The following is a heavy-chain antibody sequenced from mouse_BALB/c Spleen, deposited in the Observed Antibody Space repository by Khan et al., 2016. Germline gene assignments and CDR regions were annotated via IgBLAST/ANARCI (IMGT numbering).Heavy chain of an antibody. Sequence: VQLQQSGAELVKPGASVKLSCTASGFNIKDTYMHWVKQRPEQGLEWIGRIDPAHGNTKYDPKFQGQATIPADTSSNTAYLQPSSLTSDDTAVDYCARSPYDYDVGFAYWGQGTLVTVSA. D-gene: IGHD2-4*01. CDR2: IDPAHGNT. J-gene: IGHJ3*01. CDR1: GFNIKDTY. V-gene: IGHV14-3*02. CDR3: ARSPYDYDVGFAY.